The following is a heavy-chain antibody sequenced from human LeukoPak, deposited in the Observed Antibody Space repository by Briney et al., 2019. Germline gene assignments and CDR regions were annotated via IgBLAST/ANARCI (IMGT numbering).Heavy chain of an antibody. D-gene: IGHD3-9*01. CDR3: VTYFVNGGGRGH. CDR1: GASVSSGDYH. J-gene: IGHJ4*02. V-gene: IGHV4-61*08. Sequence: SETLSLTCTVSGASVSSGDYHWSWVRQAPGRGLEWIGHNQNPSYNPSLKSRVVISIHTSRNQFSLTLNTVTAADTATYFCVTYFVNGGGRGHWGPGALVTVSS. CDR2: HNQNP.